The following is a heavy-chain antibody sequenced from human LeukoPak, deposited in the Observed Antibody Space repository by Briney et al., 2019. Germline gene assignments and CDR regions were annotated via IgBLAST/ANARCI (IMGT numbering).Heavy chain of an antibody. V-gene: IGHV3-23*01. CDR1: GFTFRSYA. CDR3: AKVPYGSGSSKRYFDF. J-gene: IGHJ4*02. CDR2: ISGSGGST. D-gene: IGHD3-10*01. Sequence: GGSLRLSCAASGFTFRSYAMIWVRQAPGKGLEWVSAISGSGGSTYYADSVKGRFTISRDNSKNTLYLQMNSLRAEDTAVYYCAKVPYGSGSSKRYFDFWGQGTLVTVSS.